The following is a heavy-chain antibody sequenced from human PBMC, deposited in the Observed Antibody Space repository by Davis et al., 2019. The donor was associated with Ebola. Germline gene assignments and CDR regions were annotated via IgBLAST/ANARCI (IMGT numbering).Heavy chain of an antibody. CDR1: GFTFSTYP. V-gene: IGHV3-30-3*01. CDR2: ISSDGNNK. CDR3: ARRLSYYGMDV. J-gene: IGHJ6*02. D-gene: IGHD4/OR15-4a*01. Sequence: GESLKISCAASGFTFSTYPIHWVRQSPGKGLEWVAVISSDGNNKDYADSVKGRFTISRDNTKNSVYLQMNSLRAEDTAVYFCARRLSYYGMDVWGQGTTVTVSS.